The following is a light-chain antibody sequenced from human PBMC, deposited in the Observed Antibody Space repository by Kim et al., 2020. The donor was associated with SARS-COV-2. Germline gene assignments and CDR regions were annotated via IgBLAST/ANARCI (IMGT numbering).Light chain of an antibody. CDR3: KKYNTWPRM. CDR2: GAS. J-gene: IGKJ1*01. V-gene: IGKV3-15*01. Sequence: EIVMTQSPATLSVSPGERATLSCRASQSVSSNLAWYQQKPGQAPRLLIYGASTRSTGIPARFSGSGSGTEFTLTISSLQSEDFAVYYCKKYNTWPRMFGQGTKVDI. CDR1: QSVSSN.